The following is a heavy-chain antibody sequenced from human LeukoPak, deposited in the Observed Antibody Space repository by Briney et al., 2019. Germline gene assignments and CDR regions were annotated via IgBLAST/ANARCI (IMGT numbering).Heavy chain of an antibody. CDR2: INHNGST. CDR3: ARGRPATYYYGSGSYPYYYYGMDV. V-gene: IGHV4-34*01. CDR1: GGSFSGYY. D-gene: IGHD3-10*01. Sequence: PPETLSLTCAVYGGSFSGYYWSWIRQPPGKGLEWIGEINHNGSTNYNPSLKSRVTISVDTSKNQFSLKLSSVTAADTAVYYCARGRPATYYYGSGSYPYYYYGMDVWGQGTTVTVSS. J-gene: IGHJ6*02.